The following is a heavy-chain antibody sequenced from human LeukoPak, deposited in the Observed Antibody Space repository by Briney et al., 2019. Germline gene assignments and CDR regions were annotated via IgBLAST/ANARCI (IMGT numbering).Heavy chain of an antibody. V-gene: IGHV4-59*12. D-gene: IGHD3-22*01. Sequence: SETLSLTCTVSGGSISSYYWSWIRQPPGKGLEWIGYIYYSGSTNYNPSLKSRVTISVDTSKNQFSLKLSSVTAADTAVYYCARGFSGYYPFDYWGQGTLVTVSS. CDR3: ARGFSGYYPFDY. CDR1: GGSISSYY. CDR2: IYYSGST. J-gene: IGHJ4*02.